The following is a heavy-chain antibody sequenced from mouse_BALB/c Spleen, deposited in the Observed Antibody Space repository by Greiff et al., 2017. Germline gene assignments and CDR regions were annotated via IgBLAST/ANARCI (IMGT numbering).Heavy chain of an antibody. D-gene: IGHD2-10*02. J-gene: IGHJ4*01. CDR3: ASHGSIYAMDY. CDR2: ISSGGGST. CDR1: GFAFSSYD. Sequence: EVQVVESGGGLVKPGGSLKLSCAASGFAFSSYDMSWVRQTPEKRLEWVAYISSGGGSTYYPDTVKGRFTISRDNAKNTLYLQMSSLKSEDTAMYYCASHGSIYAMDYWGQGTSVTVSS. V-gene: IGHV5-12-1*01.